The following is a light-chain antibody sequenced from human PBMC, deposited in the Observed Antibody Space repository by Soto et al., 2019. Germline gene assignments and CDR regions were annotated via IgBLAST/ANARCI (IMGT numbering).Light chain of an antibody. V-gene: IGKV3-15*01. CDR2: AAS. J-gene: IGKJ1*01. Sequence: ERVMTQSPATLSVSPGERATLSCRASQTISTNLVWYQQKPGQAPSILIYAASTRAPGIPGRFSGRGSGTECTLTISGLQSEDVAVYYCQQYNNWPQTFGKGNKVEI. CDR1: QTISTN. CDR3: QQYNNWPQT.